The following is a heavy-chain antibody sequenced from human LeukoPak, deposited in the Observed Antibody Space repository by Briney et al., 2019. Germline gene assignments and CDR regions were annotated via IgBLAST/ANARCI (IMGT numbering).Heavy chain of an antibody. Sequence: GGSLRLSCAASGFTFSNYEMNWVRQAPGKGLEWVSYISSSGSTIYYADSVKGRFTISRDNAKNSLYLQMNSLRAEDTAVYYCARDYHSALHYWGQGILVTVSS. CDR1: GFTFSNYE. CDR3: ARDYHSALHY. V-gene: IGHV3-48*03. D-gene: IGHD2-15*01. J-gene: IGHJ4*02. CDR2: ISSSGSTI.